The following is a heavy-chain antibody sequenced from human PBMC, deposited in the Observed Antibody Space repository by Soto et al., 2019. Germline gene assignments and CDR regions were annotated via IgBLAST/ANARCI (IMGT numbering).Heavy chain of an antibody. CDR3: ARDRITKAAYYGMDV. CDR2: IYHSGST. CDR1: DGSISSGGYS. D-gene: IGHD3-10*01. J-gene: IGHJ6*02. V-gene: IGHV4-30-2*01. Sequence: ASETLSLTCAVSDGSISSGGYSWSWIRQPPGKGLEWIGYIYHSGSTYYNPSLKSRVTISVDRSKNQFSLKLSSVTAADTAVYYCARDRITKAAYYGMDVWGQGTTVTVSS.